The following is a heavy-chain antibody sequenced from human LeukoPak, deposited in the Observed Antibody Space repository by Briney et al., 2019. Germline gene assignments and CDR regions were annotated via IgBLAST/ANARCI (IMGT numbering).Heavy chain of an antibody. CDR3: ATADRGYYDSSGYLDY. CDR2: FDPEDGET. D-gene: IGHD3-22*01. J-gene: IGHJ4*02. V-gene: IGHV1-24*01. CDR1: GYTLTELS. Sequence: GASVKVSCKVSGYTLTELSMHWVRQAPGKGLEWMGGFDPEDGETIYAQKFQGRVTMTEDTSTDTAYMELSSLRSEDTAVYYCATADRGYYDSSGYLDYWGQGTLVTVSS.